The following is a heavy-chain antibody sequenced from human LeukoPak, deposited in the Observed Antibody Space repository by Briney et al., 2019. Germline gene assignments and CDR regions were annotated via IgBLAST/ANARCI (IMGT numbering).Heavy chain of an antibody. CDR1: GGSFSGYY. J-gene: IGHJ4*02. CDR3: GRMFGYNYPFDS. Sequence: HPSETLSLTCAVNGGSFSGYYWSWIRQPPGKGLEWIGDINYSGSTNYNPSLESRLTISIDTSKNQFSLKLSSVTAADTAVHYCGRMFGYNYPFDSWGQGTQVTVSS. CDR2: INYSGST. D-gene: IGHD5-24*01. V-gene: IGHV4-34*01.